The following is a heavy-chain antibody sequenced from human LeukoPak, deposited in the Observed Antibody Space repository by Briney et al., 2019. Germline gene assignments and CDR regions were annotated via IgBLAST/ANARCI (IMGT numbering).Heavy chain of an antibody. CDR3: ARDRAAAGSAIGMDV. V-gene: IGHV1-2*02. D-gene: IGHD3-10*01. Sequence: ASVKVSCKASGYTFTGYYMHWVRQAPGQGLEWMGWINPNSGGTNYAQKFQGRVTMTRDTSISTAYMELSRLRSDDTAVYYCARDRAAAGSAIGMDVWGKGTTVTVSS. CDR1: GYTFTGYY. CDR2: INPNSGGT. J-gene: IGHJ6*04.